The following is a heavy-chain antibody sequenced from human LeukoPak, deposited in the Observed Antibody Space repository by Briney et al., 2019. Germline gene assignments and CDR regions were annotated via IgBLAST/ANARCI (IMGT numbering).Heavy chain of an antibody. CDR3: ARGARGYIVATSGIDY. Sequence: TSETLSLTCTVSGGSISSSSYYWGWIRQPPGKGLEWIGSIYYSGSTYYNPSLKSRVTISVDTSKNQFSLKLSSVTAADTAVYYCARGARGYIVATSGIDYWGQGTLVTVSS. CDR1: GGSISSSSYY. CDR2: IYYSGST. V-gene: IGHV4-39*07. D-gene: IGHD5-12*01. J-gene: IGHJ4*02.